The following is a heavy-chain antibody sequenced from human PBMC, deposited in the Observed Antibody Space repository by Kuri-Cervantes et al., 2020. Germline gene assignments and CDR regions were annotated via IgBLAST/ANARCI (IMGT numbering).Heavy chain of an antibody. CDR3: ARGGIHTRGVYNFWSGYPYYFDY. Sequence: SETLSLTCAVYGGSFSGYYWSWIRQPPGKGLEWIGEINHSGSTKYNPSLKSRVTISVDTSKNQFSLKLSSVTAADTAVYYCARGGIHTRGVYNFWSGYPYYFDYWGQGTLVTVSS. CDR1: GGSFSGYY. CDR2: INHSGST. J-gene: IGHJ4*02. D-gene: IGHD3-3*01. V-gene: IGHV4-34*01.